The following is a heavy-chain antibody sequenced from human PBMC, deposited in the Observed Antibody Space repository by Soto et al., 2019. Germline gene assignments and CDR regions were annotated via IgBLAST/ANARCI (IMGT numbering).Heavy chain of an antibody. CDR2: IIPIFGTA. CDR3: ARVTIFGVVIGYNWFDP. J-gene: IGHJ5*02. Sequence: QVQLVQSGAEVKKPGSSVKVSCKASGGTFSSYAISWVRQAPGQGLEWMGGIIPIFGTANYAQKFQGRVTITADESTSTAYMELSSLRSEDTAVYYCARVTIFGVVIGYNWFDPWGQGTLVTVSS. D-gene: IGHD3-3*01. V-gene: IGHV1-69*01. CDR1: GGTFSSYA.